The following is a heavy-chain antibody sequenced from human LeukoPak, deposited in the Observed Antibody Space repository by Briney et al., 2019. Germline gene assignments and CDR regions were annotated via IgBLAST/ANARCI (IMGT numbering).Heavy chain of an antibody. D-gene: IGHD2-15*01. J-gene: IGHJ6*02. CDR2: IYYSGST. CDR3: ARDNPPYCSGGSCYSSNYYYGMDV. CDR1: GGSIGSSSYY. Sequence: PSETLSLTCTVSGGSIGSSSYYWGWIRQPPGKGLEWIGSIYYSGSTYYNPSLKSRVTISVDTSKNQFSLKLSSVTAADTAVYYCARDNPPYCSGGSCYSSNYYYGMDVWGQGTTVTVSS. V-gene: IGHV4-39*07.